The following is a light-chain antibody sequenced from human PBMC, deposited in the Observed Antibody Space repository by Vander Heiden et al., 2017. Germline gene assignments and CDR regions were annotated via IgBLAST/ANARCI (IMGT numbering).Light chain of an antibody. V-gene: IGLV1-40*01. CDR3: QSYDSSLSGSYV. CDR1: SSNIGAGYD. Sequence: SVLTQPPSVSGAPGQRVTISCTGSSSNIGAGYDVHWYQQLPGTAPKVLIYGNTNRPSGVPDRFSGSKSGTSASLVITGLQAEDEADYYCQSYDSSLSGSYVFGTGTKVTVL. CDR2: GNT. J-gene: IGLJ1*01.